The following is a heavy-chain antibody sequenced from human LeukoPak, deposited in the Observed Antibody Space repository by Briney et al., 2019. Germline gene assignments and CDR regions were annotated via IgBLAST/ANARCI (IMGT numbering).Heavy chain of an antibody. J-gene: IGHJ6*02. V-gene: IGHV3-48*01. Sequence: PGGSLRLSCAASGFTFSSYSMNWVRQAPGKGLEWVSYISSSSSTIYYADSVKGRFTISRDNAKNPLYPQMNSLRAEDTAVYYCARGDRWLVFYYYGMDVWGQGTTVTVSS. CDR1: GFTFSSYS. CDR3: ARGDRWLVFYYYGMDV. CDR2: ISSSSSTI. D-gene: IGHD6-19*01.